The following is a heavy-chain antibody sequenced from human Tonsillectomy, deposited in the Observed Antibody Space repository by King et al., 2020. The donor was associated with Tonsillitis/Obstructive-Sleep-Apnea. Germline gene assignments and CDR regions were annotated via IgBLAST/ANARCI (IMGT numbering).Heavy chain of an antibody. V-gene: IGHV3-30*16. Sequence: VQLVESGGGVVQPGRSLRLSCTTSVFTFSSYAIHWVRQAPGKGLEWVAVISYDGSKKYYADPVKGRFTISRDNSKNTLYLQMNSLRVVDTAVYYCARDLEGYCSSTSCRDAFDIWGQGTMVTVSS. CDR2: ISYDGSKK. J-gene: IGHJ3*02. CDR1: VFTFSSYA. CDR3: ARDLEGYCSSTSCRDAFDI. D-gene: IGHD2-2*01.